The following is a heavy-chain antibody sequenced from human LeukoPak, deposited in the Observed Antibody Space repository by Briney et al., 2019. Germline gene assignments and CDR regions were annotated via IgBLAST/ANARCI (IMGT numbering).Heavy chain of an antibody. CDR2: MVPIIGTA. Sequence: SVKVSCKASGGTFPRYIVTWVRQAPGQGHEWIGGMVPIIGTANYAQKFQGRVTITAGDSTSTAFLELVSLVSDDTALFYFSRDQRPSCFGGICYSGDYWGEGTLV. J-gene: IGHJ4*02. D-gene: IGHD2-15*01. CDR1: GGTFPRYI. CDR3: SRDQRPSCFGGICYSGDY. V-gene: IGHV1-69*13.